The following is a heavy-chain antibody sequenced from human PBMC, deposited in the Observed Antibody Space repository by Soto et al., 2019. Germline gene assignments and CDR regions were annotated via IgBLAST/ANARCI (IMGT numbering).Heavy chain of an antibody. CDR1: GFTVSSYG. D-gene: IGHD3-9*01. Sequence: GQSMRLACAASGFTVSSYGMSWVRPAPGKGLEWVSAISVSGGSTYYADSVKGRFTISRDNSKNTLYLQMNSLRAEDTAVYYCAKNPVRYFVWAYFDYWGQGTLVTVSS. CDR3: AKNPVRYFVWAYFDY. J-gene: IGHJ4*02. CDR2: ISVSGGST. V-gene: IGHV3-23*01.